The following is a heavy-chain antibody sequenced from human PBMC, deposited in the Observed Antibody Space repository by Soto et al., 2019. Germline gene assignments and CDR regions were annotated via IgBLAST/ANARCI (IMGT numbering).Heavy chain of an antibody. D-gene: IGHD1-26*01. J-gene: IGHJ4*02. Sequence: GGSLRLSCAASGFTFSSYSMNWVRQAPGKGLEWVSSISSRSSYIYYADSVKGRFTISRDNAKNSLYLQMNSLRAEDTAVYYCARGRIVGATHFDYWGQGTLVTVYS. CDR2: ISSRSSYI. CDR1: GFTFSSYS. CDR3: ARGRIVGATHFDY. V-gene: IGHV3-21*01.